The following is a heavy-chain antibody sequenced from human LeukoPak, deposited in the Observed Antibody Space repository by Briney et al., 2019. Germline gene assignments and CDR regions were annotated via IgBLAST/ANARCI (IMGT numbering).Heavy chain of an antibody. V-gene: IGHV1-69*05. CDR3: ARHDYGDYPFDY. J-gene: IGHJ4*02. D-gene: IGHD4-17*01. CDR1: GGTFSSYA. CDR2: IIPIFGTA. Sequence: ASVKVSCKASGGTFSSYAISWVRQAPGQGLEWMGRIIPIFGTANYAQKSQGRVTITTDESTSTAYMELSSLRSEDTAVYYCARHDYGDYPFDYWGQGTLVTVSS.